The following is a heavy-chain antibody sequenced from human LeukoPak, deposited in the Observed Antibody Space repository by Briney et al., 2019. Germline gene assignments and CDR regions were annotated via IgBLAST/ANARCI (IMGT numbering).Heavy chain of an antibody. CDR1: GFTFSSYG. V-gene: IGHV3-33*06. D-gene: IGHD3-16*01. CDR2: IWYNGSNK. Sequence: GRSLRLSCAASGFTFSSYGMHWVRQAPGKGLEWVAVIWYNGSNKYYADSVKGRFTISRDNSKNTLYLQMNSLRAEDTAVYYCAKDHTYYSDYWGQGTLVTVSS. CDR3: AKDHTYYSDY. J-gene: IGHJ4*02.